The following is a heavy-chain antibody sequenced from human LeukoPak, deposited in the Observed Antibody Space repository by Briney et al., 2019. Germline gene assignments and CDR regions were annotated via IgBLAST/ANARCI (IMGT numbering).Heavy chain of an antibody. CDR3: ARVGSSSLVYYYMDV. Sequence: SETLSLTCTVSGGSISSYYWSWIRQPPGKGLEWIGYIYYSGSTNYNPSLKSRVTKSVDTSKNQFSLKLSSVTAADTAVYYCARVGSSSLVYYYMDVWGKGTTVTVSS. CDR2: IYYSGST. CDR1: GGSISSYY. D-gene: IGHD6-6*01. J-gene: IGHJ6*03. V-gene: IGHV4-59*01.